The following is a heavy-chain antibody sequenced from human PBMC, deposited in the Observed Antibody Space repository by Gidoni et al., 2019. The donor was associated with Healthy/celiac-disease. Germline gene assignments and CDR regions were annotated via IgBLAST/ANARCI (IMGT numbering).Heavy chain of an antibody. J-gene: IGHJ5*02. CDR2: IYYSGST. Sequence: QLQLQESGPGLVKPSETLSLTCTVSGGSLSSSSYYWGWIRQPPGKGLEWIGSIYYSGSTYYNPSLKSRVTISVDTSKNQFSLKLSSVTAADTAVYYCARHLSGSYYALGNWFDPWGQGTLVTVSS. CDR1: GGSLSSSSYY. D-gene: IGHD1-26*01. V-gene: IGHV4-39*01. CDR3: ARHLSGSYYALGNWFDP.